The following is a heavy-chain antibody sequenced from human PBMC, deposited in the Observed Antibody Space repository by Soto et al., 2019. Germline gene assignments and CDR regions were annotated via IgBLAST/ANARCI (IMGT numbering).Heavy chain of an antibody. CDR3: CTGVGMVRCGALAY. V-gene: IGHV3-15*07. CDR2: IKSKTDGGTT. J-gene: IGHJ4*02. D-gene: IGHD3-10*01. CDR1: GFTFSSAW. Sequence: EVRLMESGGGLVKPGGSLRVSCAASGFTFSSAWMFWVRQAPGKGPEWVGRIKSKTDGGTTDYTTRVKDRFTISREDSKNTLYLEMSSLDIEDTAVYYCCTGVGMVRCGALAYWGQGVLVTVSS.